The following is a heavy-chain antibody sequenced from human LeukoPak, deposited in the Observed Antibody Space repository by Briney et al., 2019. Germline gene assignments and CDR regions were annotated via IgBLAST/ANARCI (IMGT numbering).Heavy chain of an antibody. J-gene: IGHJ6*02. CDR1: GGTFSSYA. D-gene: IGHD2-15*01. V-gene: IGHV1-69*04. CDR3: VSTPNKGYCSGGSCYSDYYYYYGMDV. CDR2: IIPILGIA. Sequence: ASVKVSCKASGGTFSSYAISWVRQAPGQGLEWMGRIIPILGIANYAQKFQGRVTITADKSTSTAYMELSSLRSEDTAVYYCVSTPNKGYCSGGSCYSDYYYYYGMDVWGQGTTVTVSS.